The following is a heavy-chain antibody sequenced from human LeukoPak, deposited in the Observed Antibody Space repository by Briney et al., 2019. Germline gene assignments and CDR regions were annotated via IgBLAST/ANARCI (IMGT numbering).Heavy chain of an antibody. D-gene: IGHD1-1*01. CDR3: ASYSTGTFDY. CDR2: IYQTGSA. CDR1: GGSINSGGYY. V-gene: IGHV4-30-2*01. J-gene: IGHJ4*02. Sequence: PSETLSLTCTVSGGSINSGGYYWSWIRQPPGKGLEWIGYIYQTGSAYYNPSLKSRVTISVDRSKNQFSLTLTSVTAAYTAVYYCASYSTGTFDYWGQGTLVTVSS.